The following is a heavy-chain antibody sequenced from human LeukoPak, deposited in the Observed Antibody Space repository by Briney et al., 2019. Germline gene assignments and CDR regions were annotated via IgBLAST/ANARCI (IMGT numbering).Heavy chain of an antibody. V-gene: IGHV3-21*05. CDR1: GDGFTRHT. CDR3: AREYDSRARFDS. J-gene: IGHJ4*02. D-gene: IGHD6-13*01. Sequence: GGSLRLSCAGSGDGFTRHTMNWGRRALGSELGLISYIRSTCDYIFYADSVKGRFTISRDNARTSVYLQMSSLRVEDTAVYYCAREYDSRARFDSWGQGTLVTVSS. CDR2: IRSTCDYI.